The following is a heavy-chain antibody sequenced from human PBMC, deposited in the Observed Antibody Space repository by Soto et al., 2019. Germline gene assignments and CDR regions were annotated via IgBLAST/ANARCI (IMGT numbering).Heavy chain of an antibody. CDR3: SRGLWQWLFDY. V-gene: IGHV1-46*03. Sequence: QVQLVQSGAEVKKPGASVMVSCRASGYTFTSHYMHWVRQAPGQGLEWMGMIDPSGGATTYAQKFRGRATITRDTSTTTVYMELSSLSPEDTAVYSCSRGLWQWLFDYWGQGTLVTVSS. J-gene: IGHJ4*02. CDR2: IDPSGGAT. D-gene: IGHD6-19*01. CDR1: GYTFTSHY.